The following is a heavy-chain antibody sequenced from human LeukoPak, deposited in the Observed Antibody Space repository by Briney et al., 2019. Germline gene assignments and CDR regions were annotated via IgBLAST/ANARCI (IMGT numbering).Heavy chain of an antibody. Sequence: ASVKVSCKASGYTFTGYYIHWMRQAPGQGLELMGWINPHSGGTNYAQNFQGRVTMTRDTSISTVYMELRTLRSDDTAVYYCARGLLTGRNWYFDLWGRGTLVTASS. V-gene: IGHV1-2*02. CDR3: ARGLLTGRNWYFDL. J-gene: IGHJ2*01. CDR1: GYTFTGYY. D-gene: IGHD7-27*01. CDR2: INPHSGGT.